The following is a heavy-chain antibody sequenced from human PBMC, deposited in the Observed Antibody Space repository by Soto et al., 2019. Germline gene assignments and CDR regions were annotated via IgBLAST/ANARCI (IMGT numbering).Heavy chain of an antibody. D-gene: IGHD6-6*01. CDR1: VYSFRDDY. Sequence: PSETMSITITVYVYSFRDDYWSWVRQPPGKGLEWIGQINHSGSTNYNPSLKSRVTISVDTSKNQFSLKLSSVTAAETAVSYCARTSRSDSWGQGTLVTVSS. CDR3: ARTSRSDS. V-gene: IGHV4-34*01. CDR2: INHSGST. J-gene: IGHJ4*02.